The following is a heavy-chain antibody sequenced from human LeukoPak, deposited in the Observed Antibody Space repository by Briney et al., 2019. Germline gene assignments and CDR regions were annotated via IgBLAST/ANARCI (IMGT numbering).Heavy chain of an antibody. D-gene: IGHD1-26*01. V-gene: IGHV3-30*18. CDR3: AKGFSGSYPASDDAFDI. Sequence: PGGSLRLSCVASGFTFRSYGMHWVRQAPGKGLEWVADISYDGGNKYYADSVKGRFTISRDNSKNTLYLQMNSLRAEDTAVYYCAKGFSGSYPASDDAFDIWGQGTMVTVSS. CDR2: ISYDGGNK. J-gene: IGHJ3*02. CDR1: GFTFRSYG.